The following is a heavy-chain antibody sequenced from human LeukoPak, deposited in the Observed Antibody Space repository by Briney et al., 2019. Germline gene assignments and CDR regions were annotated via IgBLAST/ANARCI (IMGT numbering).Heavy chain of an antibody. CDR3: AREDDDAFDI. Sequence: GGSLRLSCAASGFTFSSYSMNWVRQDPGKGLEWVSSISSSSSYIYYADSVKSRFTISRDNAKNSLYLQMNSLRAEDTAVYYCAREDDDAFDIWGQGTMVTVSS. CDR2: ISSSSSYI. J-gene: IGHJ3*02. V-gene: IGHV3-21*01. CDR1: GFTFSSYS.